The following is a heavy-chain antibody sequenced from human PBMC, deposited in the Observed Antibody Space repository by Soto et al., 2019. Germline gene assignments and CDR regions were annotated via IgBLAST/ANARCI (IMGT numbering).Heavy chain of an antibody. D-gene: IGHD6-13*01. J-gene: IGHJ5*02. CDR3: ARGAAAAGTDWFDA. V-gene: IGHV3-23*01. CDR2: ITTTGRNT. Sequence: EMQLLESGGGLVQPGGSLRLSCAASGFTFISYGMTWVRQAPGKGLEWVSGITTTGRNTYYAESVKGRFTISRDNSKNVVYLQMTGLRAEDTAVYNCARGAAAAGTDWFDAWGQGTLVIVSS. CDR1: GFTFISYG.